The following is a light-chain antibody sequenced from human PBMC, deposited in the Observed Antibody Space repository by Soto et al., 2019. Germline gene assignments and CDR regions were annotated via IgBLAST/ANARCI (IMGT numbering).Light chain of an antibody. CDR1: QSVSSN. J-gene: IGKJ1*01. CDR2: GAS. V-gene: IGKV3-15*01. Sequence: EIVMTQSPATLSVSPGERATLSCRASQSVSSNLAWYQHKPGQTPRPLIYGASTRATGIPARFSGSGSGTEFTLTISSLQSEDFAVYFCQQYNNWPLTFGQGTKVEIK. CDR3: QQYNNWPLT.